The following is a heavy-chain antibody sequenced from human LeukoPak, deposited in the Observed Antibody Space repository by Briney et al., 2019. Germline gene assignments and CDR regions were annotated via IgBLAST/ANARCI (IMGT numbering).Heavy chain of an antibody. Sequence: PGGSLRLSCAASGFTFSTYGMYWVRQAPGKGLEWVAYIRYDGSTKYYADSVKGRFTISRDNAKNLLYLQMDSLRAEDTAVYYCARRRCTSTSCFEDYWGQGTLVTVSS. CDR2: IRYDGSTK. CDR3: ARRRCTSTSCFEDY. D-gene: IGHD2-2*01. V-gene: IGHV3-30*02. J-gene: IGHJ4*02. CDR1: GFTFSTYG.